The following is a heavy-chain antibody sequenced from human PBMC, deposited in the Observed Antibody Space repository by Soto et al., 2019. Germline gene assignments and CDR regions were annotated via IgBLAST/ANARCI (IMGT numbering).Heavy chain of an antibody. CDR1: GYTFSDYY. CDR3: AREPATAKPEGGDF. Sequence: HVQLVQSGAEVRKPGASVKVSCKASGYTFSDYYIHWVRQAPGQGLEWMGWINPNRGGTKYAPKFQGGVTMTRDTSITTDYMELSRLRSGDTAVYYCAREPATAKPEGGDFWGQGTLVTVSS. V-gene: IGHV1-2*02. D-gene: IGHD1-1*01. CDR2: INPNRGGT. J-gene: IGHJ4*02.